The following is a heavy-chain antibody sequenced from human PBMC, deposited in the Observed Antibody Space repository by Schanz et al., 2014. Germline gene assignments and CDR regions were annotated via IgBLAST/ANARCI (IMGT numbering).Heavy chain of an antibody. V-gene: IGHV3-NL1*01. Sequence: QLVGSGGGLIQPGGSLRLSCTASGFAFSSYSMNWVRQAPGKGLEWVSVIYSGIGAYYADSVKGRFTISRDNSKNTLYLHMNTLRSEDTAVYYCAKDSTHIDIVLVPTAIDYWGQGTLVTVSS. J-gene: IGHJ4*02. CDR1: GFAFSSYS. CDR2: IYSGIGA. CDR3: AKDSTHIDIVLVPTAIDY. D-gene: IGHD2-2*01.